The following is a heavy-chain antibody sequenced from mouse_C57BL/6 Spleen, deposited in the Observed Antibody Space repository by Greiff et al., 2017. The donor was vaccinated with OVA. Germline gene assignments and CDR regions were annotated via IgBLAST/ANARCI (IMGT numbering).Heavy chain of an antibody. CDR1: GYSITSGYY. Sequence: EVQLQQSGPGLVKPSQSLSLTCSVPGYSITSGYYWNWIRQFPGNKLEWMGYISYDGSNNYNPSLKNRISITRDTSKNQFFLKLNSVTTEDTATYYCAREGWEEGLDYWGQGTTLTVSS. CDR2: ISYDGSN. CDR3: AREGWEEGLDY. D-gene: IGHD3-3*01. V-gene: IGHV3-6*01. J-gene: IGHJ2*01.